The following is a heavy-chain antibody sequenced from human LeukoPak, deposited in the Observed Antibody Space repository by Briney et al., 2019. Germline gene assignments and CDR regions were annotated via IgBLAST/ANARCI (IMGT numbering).Heavy chain of an antibody. V-gene: IGHV4-59*08. D-gene: IGHD1-26*01. CDR2: VSYSGRT. Sequence: SETLSLTCTVSGASISNYYWSWIRQPPGKGLECIGYVSYSGRTNHNPSLKSRVTISADTSKNQFSLKLTSVTAADTAVYYCACGTYYYFDFWGQGTLVTVSS. CDR1: GASISNYY. CDR3: ACGTYYYFDF. J-gene: IGHJ4*02.